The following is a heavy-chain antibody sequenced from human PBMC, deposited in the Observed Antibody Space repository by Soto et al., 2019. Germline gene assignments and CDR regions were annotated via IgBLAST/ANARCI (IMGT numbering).Heavy chain of an antibody. J-gene: IGHJ3*02. CDR2: INTATGAA. CDR1: GYPVTAYY. Sequence: QLHLVQSGAVVKKPGASVTVSCSASGYPVTAYYMHWVRQAPGRGLEWMGGINTATGAAKYTQTFQGRVTMTRDTSTSTVFMEPSGLTSEDTAVFYCARGGGVGVAGSAAFDMWGQGTLVTVSS. D-gene: IGHD3-3*01. CDR3: ARGGGVGVAGSAAFDM. V-gene: IGHV1-2*02.